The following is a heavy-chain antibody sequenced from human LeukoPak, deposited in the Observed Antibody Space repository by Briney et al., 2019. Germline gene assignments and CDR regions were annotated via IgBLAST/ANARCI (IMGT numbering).Heavy chain of an antibody. V-gene: IGHV3-15*01. CDR2: IRSKTDGGKT. D-gene: IGHD5-18*01. CDR1: AFTFSNVW. J-gene: IGHJ4*02. Sequence: PGGSLRLSCAASAFTFSNVWMSWVRQAPGKGLEWVGRIRSKTDGGKTDYAAPVKGRFTTSRDDSKNTLYLQMDSPKTEDTAVYYCTIPASGYSYGVLDSWGQGALVTVSS. CDR3: TIPASGYSYGVLDS.